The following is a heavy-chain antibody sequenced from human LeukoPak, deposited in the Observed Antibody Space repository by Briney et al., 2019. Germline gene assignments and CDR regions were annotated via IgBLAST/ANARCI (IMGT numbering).Heavy chain of an antibody. D-gene: IGHD3-10*01. Sequence: GGSLRLSCAASGFTFDDYAMHWVRQAPGKGLEWVSGISWNSGSIGYADSVKGRFTISRDNAKNSLYLQMNSLRAEDMALYYCAKEKGRGISGSGAFDIWGQGTMVTVSS. V-gene: IGHV3-9*03. CDR1: GFTFDDYA. CDR3: AKEKGRGISGSGAFDI. J-gene: IGHJ3*02. CDR2: ISWNSGSI.